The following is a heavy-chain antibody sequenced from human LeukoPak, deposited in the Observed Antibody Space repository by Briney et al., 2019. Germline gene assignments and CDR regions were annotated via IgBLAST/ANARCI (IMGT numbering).Heavy chain of an antibody. J-gene: IGHJ4*02. V-gene: IGHV3-21*01. CDR1: GVTFRSYS. CDR3: AREEYSSSPSLDY. CDR2: ISSSSSYI. D-gene: IGHD6-6*01. Sequence: GGALRLSCVASGVTFRSYSMNWVRQAPGKGLEWVSSISSSSSYIYYADSVKGRFTISRDNAKNSLYLQMNSLRAEDTAVYYCAREEYSSSPSLDYWGQGTLVTVSA.